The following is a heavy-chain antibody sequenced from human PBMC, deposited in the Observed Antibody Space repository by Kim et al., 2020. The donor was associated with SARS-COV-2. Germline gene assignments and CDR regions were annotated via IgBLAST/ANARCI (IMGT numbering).Heavy chain of an antibody. CDR3: AKAIKPPAIYYYYGMDV. CDR2: ISGSGGST. V-gene: IGHV3-23*01. D-gene: IGHD1-20*01. CDR1: GFTFSSYA. J-gene: IGHJ6*02. Sequence: GGSLRLSCAASGFTFSSYAMSWVRQAPGKGLEWVSAISGSGGSTYYADSVKGRFTISRDNSKNTLYLQMNSLRAEDTAVYYCAKAIKPPAIYYYYGMDVWGQGTTVTVSS.